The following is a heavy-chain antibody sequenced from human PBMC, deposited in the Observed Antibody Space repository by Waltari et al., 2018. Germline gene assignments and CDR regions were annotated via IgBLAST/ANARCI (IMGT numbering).Heavy chain of an antibody. Sequence: QVQLVQSGAEVKKPGSSVKVSCKASGGTFSSYAISWVRQAPGQGLEWMGWISAYNGNTNYAQKLQGRVTMTTDTSTSTAYMELRSLRSDDTAVYYCARLAGYSSGWYPGHCDYWGQGTLVTVSS. CDR1: GGTFSSYA. CDR2: ISAYNGNT. CDR3: ARLAGYSSGWYPGHCDY. J-gene: IGHJ4*02. V-gene: IGHV1-18*01. D-gene: IGHD6-19*01.